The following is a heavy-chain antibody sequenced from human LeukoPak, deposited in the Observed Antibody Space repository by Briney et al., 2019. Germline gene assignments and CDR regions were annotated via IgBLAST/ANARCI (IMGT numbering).Heavy chain of an antibody. Sequence: GGSLRLSCEASGFTFISYWMSWVRQAPGKGLEWVANIKQDGSEKYYVDSVKGRFTISRDNAKNSLYLQMNSLRAEDTAVYYCARWGTYSSSWLRAFDIWRQGTMVTVS. CDR2: IKQDGSEK. J-gene: IGHJ3*02. CDR1: GFTFISYW. D-gene: IGHD6-13*01. V-gene: IGHV3-7*05. CDR3: ARWGTYSSSWLRAFDI.